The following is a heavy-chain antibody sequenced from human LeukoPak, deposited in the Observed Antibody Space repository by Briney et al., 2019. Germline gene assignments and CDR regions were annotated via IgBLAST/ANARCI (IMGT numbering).Heavy chain of an antibody. Sequence: GGSLRLSCAASGFTFSDYHINWVRQAPGKGLEWVSSISSSTYIYYADSVKGRFTISRDNAKNSLYLQMNSLRAEDTAVYYCARGLCGGDCHDYWGQGTLVTVSS. CDR3: ARGLCGGDCHDY. D-gene: IGHD2-21*01. J-gene: IGHJ4*02. CDR1: GFTFSDYH. V-gene: IGHV3-69-1*02. CDR2: ISSSTYI.